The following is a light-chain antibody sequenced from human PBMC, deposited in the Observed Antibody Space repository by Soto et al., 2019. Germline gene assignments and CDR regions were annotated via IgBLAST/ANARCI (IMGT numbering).Light chain of an antibody. CDR3: QTYNDYPLT. V-gene: IGKV1-5*03. CDR1: QSISTW. Sequence: DIQMTQSPSTLSASIGDRVTITCRASQSISTWLAWYQQKPGQAPKVLIYKASNLETGVPSRFSGSGSGTDFTLTINSLQTDDFAAYYCQTYNDYPLTFGGGTKVEIK. CDR2: KAS. J-gene: IGKJ4*01.